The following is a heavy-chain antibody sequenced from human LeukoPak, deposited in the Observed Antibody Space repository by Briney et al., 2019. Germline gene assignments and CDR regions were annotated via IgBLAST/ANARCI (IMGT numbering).Heavy chain of an antibody. CDR1: GFTFNKDG. CDR2: VNENGAET. CDR3: TKGDGGWYPIDY. D-gene: IGHD6-19*01. Sequence: GASLRLSCAASGFTFNKDGMSWVRQAPGKWLEWVSTVNENGAETNYADSVKGRFTISRDNSKNTVLLQMNSLRADDTTLYYCTKGDGGWYPIDYWGQGTLVIVSS. V-gene: IGHV3-23*01. J-gene: IGHJ4*02.